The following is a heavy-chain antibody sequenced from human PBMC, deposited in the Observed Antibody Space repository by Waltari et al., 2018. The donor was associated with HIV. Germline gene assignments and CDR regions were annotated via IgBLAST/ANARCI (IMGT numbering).Heavy chain of an antibody. CDR2: IFVDGGST. CDR3: AKGTLNPLTTDY. D-gene: IGHD4-17*01. J-gene: IGHJ4*02. Sequence: EVQLLESGGGLVQPGGSLRLSCAGSGFTFSSYAMTWVRQAPGKGLEWVSAIFVDGGSTFYADSVKGRFTISRDNSKNTLYLQMNSLRAEDTAVYYCAKGTLNPLTTDYWGQGTLVTVSS. CDR1: GFTFSSYA. V-gene: IGHV3-23*01.